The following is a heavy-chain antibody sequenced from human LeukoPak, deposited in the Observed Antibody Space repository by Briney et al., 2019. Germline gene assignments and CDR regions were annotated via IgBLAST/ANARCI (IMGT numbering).Heavy chain of an antibody. CDR2: IYSGGTA. D-gene: IGHD6-13*01. Sequence: GGSLRLSCAASGFTVSSNYMSWVRQAPGKGLEWVSVIYSGGTANYADSVKGRFTISRDNSKNTLFLQMNSLRAEDTAVYYCARGGYSSSWYHFDYWGQGTLVTVSS. J-gene: IGHJ4*02. V-gene: IGHV3-53*01. CDR3: ARGGYSSSWYHFDY. CDR1: GFTVSSNY.